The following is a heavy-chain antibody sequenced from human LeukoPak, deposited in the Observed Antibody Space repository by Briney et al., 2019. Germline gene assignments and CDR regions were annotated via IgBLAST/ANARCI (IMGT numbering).Heavy chain of an antibody. J-gene: IGHJ4*02. CDR1: GFTFSSYG. CDR3: AKATSTVTTKLPQYYFDY. Sequence: GGSLRLSCAASGFTFSSYGMHWVRQAPGKGLEWVAVISYDGSNKYYADSVKGRFTISRDNSKNTLYLQMNSLRAEDTAVYYCAKATSTVTTKLPQYYFDYWGQGTLVTVSS. CDR2: ISYDGSNK. D-gene: IGHD4-17*01. V-gene: IGHV3-30*18.